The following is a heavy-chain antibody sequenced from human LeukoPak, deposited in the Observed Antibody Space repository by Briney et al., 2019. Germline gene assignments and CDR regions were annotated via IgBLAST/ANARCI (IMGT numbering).Heavy chain of an antibody. D-gene: IGHD5-12*01. CDR1: GFTFSSYA. CDR3: ARNENSGWGYFDY. J-gene: IGHJ4*02. V-gene: IGHV3-23*01. CDR2: ISGSGDST. Sequence: GGSLRLSCAASGFTFSSYAMSWVRQAPGKGLEWVSAISGSGDSTYYGDSVKGRFTISRDNSKDTLYLQMSSLRAEDTAVYYCARNENSGWGYFDYWGQGTLVTVSS.